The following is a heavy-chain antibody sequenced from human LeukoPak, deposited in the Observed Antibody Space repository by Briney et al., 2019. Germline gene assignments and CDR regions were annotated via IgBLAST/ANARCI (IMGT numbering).Heavy chain of an antibody. V-gene: IGHV3-74*01. J-gene: IGHJ4*02. CDR1: GFTFSNFW. Sequence: PGRSLRLSCAASGFTFSNFWMHWVRQAPGKGLVWVSRIDSDGSITDYADSVKGRFTISRDNAKNTLYLQMNSLRAEDTAVYYCARDPSAVAGNFDYWGQGTLVTVSS. CDR3: ARDPSAVAGNFDY. D-gene: IGHD6-19*01. CDR2: IDSDGSIT.